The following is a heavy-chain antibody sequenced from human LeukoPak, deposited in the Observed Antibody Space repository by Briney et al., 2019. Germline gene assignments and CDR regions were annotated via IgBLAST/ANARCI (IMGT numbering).Heavy chain of an antibody. V-gene: IGHV1-3*01. D-gene: IGHD4-17*01. J-gene: IGHJ2*01. CDR3: ARGYGDYVWYFDL. CDR1: GYTFTSYA. CDR2: INAGNGNT. Sequence: ALVKVSCKASGYTFTSYAMHGVRQAPGQRLEWMGWINAGNGNTKYSQKFQGRVTITRDTSASTAYMELSSLRSEDTAVYYCARGYGDYVWYFDLWGRGTLVTVSS.